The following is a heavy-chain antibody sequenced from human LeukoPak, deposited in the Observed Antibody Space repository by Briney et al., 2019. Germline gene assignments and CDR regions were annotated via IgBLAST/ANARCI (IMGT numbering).Heavy chain of an antibody. CDR2: IIPIIRQT. Sequence: SVKVSCKTSEDIFSSYTFSWVRQAPGQGLQWMGRIIPIIRQTKYSQKFQGRVTITADKSTSTVYMDLSGLTSDDTALYFCARGLNSGMTDYWGQGTLVTVSS. V-gene: IGHV1-69*08. D-gene: IGHD1-26*01. J-gene: IGHJ4*02. CDR1: EDIFSSYT. CDR3: ARGLNSGMTDY.